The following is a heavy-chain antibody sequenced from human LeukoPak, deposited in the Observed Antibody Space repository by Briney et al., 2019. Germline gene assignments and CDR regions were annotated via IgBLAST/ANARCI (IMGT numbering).Heavy chain of an antibody. V-gene: IGHV1-46*01. Sequence: ASVKVSCKASGYTFTSYYMHWVRQAPGQGLEWMGIINPSGGSTSYAQKFQGRVTMTRDMSTSTVYMELSSLRSEDTAVYYCARDRTYCGGDCYSSVYWYFDLWGRGTLVTVSS. CDR3: ARDRTYCGGDCYSSVYWYFDL. D-gene: IGHD2-21*02. J-gene: IGHJ2*01. CDR2: INPSGGST. CDR1: GYTFTSYY.